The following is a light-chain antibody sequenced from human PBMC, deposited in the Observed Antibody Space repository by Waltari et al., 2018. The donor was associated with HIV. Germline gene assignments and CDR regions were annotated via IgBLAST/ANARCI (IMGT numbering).Light chain of an antibody. V-gene: IGLV3-21*04. CDR1: NIGSKS. CDR3: QVWDSSSDHPV. CDR2: SDS. J-gene: IGLJ1*01. Sequence: SYVLTQPPSVSVAPGKTARITCGGNNIGSKSVHWYQQKPGQAPVLVIYSDSDRPAGIPERFSGSNSGNTATRTISMVEAGDEADYYCQVWDSSSDHPVFGTGTKVTVL.